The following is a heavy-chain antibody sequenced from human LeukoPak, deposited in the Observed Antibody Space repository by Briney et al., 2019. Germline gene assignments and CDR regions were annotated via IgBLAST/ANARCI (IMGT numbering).Heavy chain of an antibody. CDR1: GGSISSGSYY. Sequence: SETLSLTCTVSGGSISSGSYYWSWIRQPAGKGLEWIGRIYTSGSTNYNPSLKSRVTISVDTSKNQFSLKLSSVTAADTAVYYCASSPLLAAAGTIDYWGQGTLVTVSS. CDR2: IYTSGST. J-gene: IGHJ4*02. CDR3: ASSPLLAAAGTIDY. V-gene: IGHV4-61*02. D-gene: IGHD6-13*01.